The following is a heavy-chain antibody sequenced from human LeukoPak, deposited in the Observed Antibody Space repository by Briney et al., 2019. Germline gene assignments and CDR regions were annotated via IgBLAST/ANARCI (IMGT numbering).Heavy chain of an antibody. CDR3: ARDGGYSYGYNYYYYMDV. V-gene: IGHV3-30*04. CDR2: ISYDGSNK. J-gene: IGHJ6*03. CDR1: GFIFSGYA. D-gene: IGHD5-18*01. Sequence: PGGSLRLSCAASGFIFSGYAMHWVRQAPGQGLEWVALISYDGSNKYYADSVRGRFTISRDNSKTTLYLQMNSLRAEDTAVYYCARDGGYSYGYNYYYYMDVWGKGTTVTVCS.